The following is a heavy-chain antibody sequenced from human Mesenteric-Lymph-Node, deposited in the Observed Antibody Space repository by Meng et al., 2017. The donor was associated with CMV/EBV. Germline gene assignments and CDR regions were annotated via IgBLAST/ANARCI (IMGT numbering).Heavy chain of an antibody. V-gene: IGHV3-20*04. CDR3: VRDEYSGSLYYYGMDV. CDR1: GFIFDDYG. CDR2: IHWNGGFT. Sequence: GGSLRLSCAASGFIFDDYGMNWVRQAPGKGLEWVSGIHWNGGFTSYADSVKGRFTISRDNAKNSLYLQMNSLRAEDTALYYCVRDEYSGSLYYYGMDVWGQGTTVTASS. J-gene: IGHJ6*02. D-gene: IGHD5-12*01.